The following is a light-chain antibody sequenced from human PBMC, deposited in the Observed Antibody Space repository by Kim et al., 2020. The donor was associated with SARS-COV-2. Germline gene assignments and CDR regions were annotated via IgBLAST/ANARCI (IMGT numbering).Light chain of an antibody. CDR3: QQSNSARLT. V-gene: IGKV1-39*01. Sequence: DIQLTQSPSSLSASVGDRLTITCRASQSIDTDLHWYQQRPGKAPNLLIYSASSLQSGVPSRFSGGGSGTHFTLTISSLQPEDFAVYFCQQSNSARLTFGGGTKLEI. CDR1: QSIDTD. J-gene: IGKJ4*01. CDR2: SAS.